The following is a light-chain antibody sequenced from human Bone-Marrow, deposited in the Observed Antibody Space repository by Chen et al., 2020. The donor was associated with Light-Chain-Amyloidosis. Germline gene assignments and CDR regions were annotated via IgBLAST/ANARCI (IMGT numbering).Light chain of an antibody. CDR2: EVT. CDR3: SSYTSTNTLV. J-gene: IGLJ1*01. V-gene: IGLV2-14*01. Sequence: QSALTQPASVSGSPGQSITISCTGTSSDVGGDNHVSWYQQHPDKAPKLMIYEVTNRPSWVPGRFSGSKSDNTASLTISGLQTEDEADYFCSSYTSTNTLVFGSGTRVTGL. CDR1: SSDVGGDNH.